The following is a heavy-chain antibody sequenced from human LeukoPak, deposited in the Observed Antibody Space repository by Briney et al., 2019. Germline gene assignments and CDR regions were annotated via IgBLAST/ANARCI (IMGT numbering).Heavy chain of an antibody. CDR2: INHSGST. CDR3: ARPDSVDDY. V-gene: IGHV4-34*01. D-gene: IGHD4-11*01. Sequence: SETLSLTCAVYGGSSSGYYWSWIRQPPGKGLEWIGEINHSGSTNYNPSLKSRVTISVDTSKNQFSLKLSSVTAADTAVYYCARPDSVDDYWGQGTLVTVSS. CDR1: GGSSSGYY. J-gene: IGHJ4*02.